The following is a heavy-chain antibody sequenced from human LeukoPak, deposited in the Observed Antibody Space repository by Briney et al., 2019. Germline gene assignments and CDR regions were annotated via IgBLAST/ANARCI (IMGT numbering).Heavy chain of an antibody. D-gene: IGHD2-2*02. CDR3: ARARRVVVPAAIRAYYYYGMDV. J-gene: IGHJ6*02. V-gene: IGHV4-34*01. CDR1: GGSISGYY. Sequence: SETLSLTCTVSGGSISGYYWSWIRQPPGKGLEWIGEINHSGSTNYNPSLKSRVTISVDTSKNQFSLKLSSVTAADTAVYYCARARRVVVPAAIRAYYYYGMDVWGQGTTVTVSS. CDR2: INHSGST.